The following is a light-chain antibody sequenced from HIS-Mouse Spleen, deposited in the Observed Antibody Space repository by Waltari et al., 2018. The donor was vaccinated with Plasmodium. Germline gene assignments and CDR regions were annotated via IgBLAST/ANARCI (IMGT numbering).Light chain of an antibody. CDR2: GAS. Sequence: EIVLTPSPGTLSLSPGERATLSFRASQGVSSSDLDWYQQKPGQAPRLLIYGASSRATGIPDRFSGSGSGTDFTLTISRLEPEDFAVYYCQQYGSSPYTFGQGTKLEIK. CDR3: QQYGSSPYT. CDR1: QGVSSSD. J-gene: IGKJ2*01. V-gene: IGKV3-20*01.